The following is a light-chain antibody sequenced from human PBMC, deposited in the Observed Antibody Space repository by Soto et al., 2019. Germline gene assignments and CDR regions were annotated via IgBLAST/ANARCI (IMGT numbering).Light chain of an antibody. Sequence: EIVMTQSPATLSVSPGESATLSCRASQSISTNLAWYQQKPGQAPRLLISGASTRATGIPARFSGSGSGTEFTLTISSLQSEDFAVYYCQQYNTWPPRFCPGTKIHI. J-gene: IGKJ3*01. CDR2: GAS. CDR3: QQYNTWPPR. V-gene: IGKV3-15*01. CDR1: QSISTN.